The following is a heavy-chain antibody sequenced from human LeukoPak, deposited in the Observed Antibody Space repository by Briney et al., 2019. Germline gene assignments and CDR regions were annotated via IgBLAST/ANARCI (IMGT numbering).Heavy chain of an antibody. CDR3: ARGLLEWLRLETYYFDY. D-gene: IGHD5-18*01. CDR2: IKTDGSQK. J-gene: IGHJ4*02. CDR1: GFTFSRYW. Sequence: PGGSLRLSCAASGFTFSRYWMTWVRQAPGKGLEGVANIKTDGSQKYYTDAVKGRVSIPRDNAKNSLYLQMNSLRVDDTAIYYCARGLLEWLRLETYYFDYWGQGTLVTVSS. V-gene: IGHV3-7*01.